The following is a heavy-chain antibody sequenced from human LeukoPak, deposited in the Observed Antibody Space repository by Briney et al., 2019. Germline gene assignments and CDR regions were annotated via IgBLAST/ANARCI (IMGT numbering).Heavy chain of an antibody. CDR2: ISYDGSNK. V-gene: IGHV3-30*03. D-gene: IGHD2-2*01. Sequence: GGSLRLSCAASGFTFSSYGMHWVRQAPGKGLEWVAVISYDGSNKYYADSVKGRFTISRDNSKNTLYLQMNSLRAEDTAVYYCACPLRGYCSSTSCYSLWGQGTLVTVSS. J-gene: IGHJ4*02. CDR1: GFTFSSYG. CDR3: ACPLRGYCSSTSCYSL.